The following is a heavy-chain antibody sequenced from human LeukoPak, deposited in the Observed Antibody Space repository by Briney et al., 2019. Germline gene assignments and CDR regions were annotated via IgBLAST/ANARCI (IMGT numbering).Heavy chain of an antibody. D-gene: IGHD5-24*01. CDR1: GFTFSGYS. CDR2: ISTSSSTI. J-gene: IGHJ4*02. CDR3: AREGIDGYNYFDY. V-gene: IGHV3-48*02. Sequence: PGGSLRLSCAVSGFTFSGYSMNWVRQAPGKGLEWISYISTSSSTIYYADSMKGRFTISRDNAKNSLYLQMNSLRDEDTAVYYCAREGIDGYNYFDYWGQGTLVTVSS.